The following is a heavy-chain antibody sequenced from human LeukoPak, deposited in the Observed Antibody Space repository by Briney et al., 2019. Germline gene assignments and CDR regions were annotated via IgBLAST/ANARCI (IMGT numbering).Heavy chain of an antibody. V-gene: IGHV3-74*01. CDR2: INTDGTVT. D-gene: IGHD3-10*01. Sequence: PGGSLRLSCAASGFTFSKYWMLWVRQAPGKGLESVSRINTDGTVTTYADSVKGRFSISRDNAKNSLYLQMNSLRAEDTAVYYCARSPITMVRGVIINWGQGTLVTVSS. CDR1: GFTFSKYW. CDR3: ARSPITMVRGVIIN. J-gene: IGHJ4*02.